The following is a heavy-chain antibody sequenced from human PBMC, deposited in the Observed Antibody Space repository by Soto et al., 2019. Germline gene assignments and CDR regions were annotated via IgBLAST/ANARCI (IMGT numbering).Heavy chain of an antibody. CDR3: ARHVGDYWYFDL. CDR1: GFSVSISY. J-gene: IGHJ2*01. Sequence: EVQLVESGGALVQPGGSLRLSCAVSGFSVSISYMGWVRQAPGKGLEWVSSIYADGHTYYADSVRGRFTIYTDNSKDTLYLQMNSLRFDDTAMYYCARHVGDYWYFDLWGRGTLVTVSS. CDR2: IYADGHT. D-gene: IGHD3-3*01. V-gene: IGHV3-66*04.